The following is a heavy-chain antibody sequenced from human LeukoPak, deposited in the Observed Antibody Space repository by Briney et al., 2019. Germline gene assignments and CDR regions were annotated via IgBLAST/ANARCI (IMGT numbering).Heavy chain of an antibody. CDR1: GFTFSDYY. D-gene: IGHD5-12*01. Sequence: PGGSLRLSCAASGFTFSDYYMSWIRQAPGKGLEWLSYISSSSSYTNYADSVKGRFTISRDNAKNSLYLQMNSLRAEDTAVYYCARYPRGMATGFDYWGQGTLVTVSS. J-gene: IGHJ4*02. V-gene: IGHV3-11*03. CDR3: ARYPRGMATGFDY. CDR2: ISSSSSYT.